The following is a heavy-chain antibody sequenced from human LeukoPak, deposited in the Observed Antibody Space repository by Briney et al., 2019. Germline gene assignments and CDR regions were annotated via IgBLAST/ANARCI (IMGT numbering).Heavy chain of an antibody. D-gene: IGHD6-13*01. Sequence: GSLRLSCAASGFTFSSYAMSCVRQPPGKGLEWIGEVTPSGSTNYNPSLKSRVTISVDTSKNQFSLSLKSLTAADRAVYYCAGGSGSCYPSWGRGTRVTVSS. V-gene: IGHV4-34*01. CDR1: GFTFSSYA. CDR3: AGGSGSCYPS. CDR2: VTPSGST. J-gene: IGHJ5*02.